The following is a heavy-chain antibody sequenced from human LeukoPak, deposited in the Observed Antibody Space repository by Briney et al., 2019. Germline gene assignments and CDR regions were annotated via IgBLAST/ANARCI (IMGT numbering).Heavy chain of an antibody. CDR1: GYTFTSYG. CDR3: ARGRSSWYGPDNWFDP. J-gene: IGHJ5*02. CDR2: ISAYNGNT. V-gene: IGHV1-18*01. D-gene: IGHD6-13*01. Sequence: ASVKVSCKASGYTFTSYGISWVRQAPGQGLEWMGWISAYNGNTNYAQKLQGRVTMTTDTSTSTAYMELRSLRSDDTAVYHCARGRSSWYGPDNWFDPWGQGTLVTVSS.